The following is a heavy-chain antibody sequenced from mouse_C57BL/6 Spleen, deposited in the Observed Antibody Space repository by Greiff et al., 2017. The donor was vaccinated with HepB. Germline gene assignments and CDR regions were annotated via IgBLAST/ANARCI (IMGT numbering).Heavy chain of an antibody. CDR3: AREGDYGSSKLYAMDY. J-gene: IGHJ4*01. D-gene: IGHD1-1*01. Sequence: QVQLKQPGAELVMPGASVKLSCKASGYTFTSYWMHWVKQRPGQGLEWIGEIDPSDSYTNYNQKFKGKSTLTVDKSSSTAYMQLSSRTSEDSAVYYCAREGDYGSSKLYAMDYWGQGTSVTVSS. CDR2: IDPSDSYT. V-gene: IGHV1-69*01. CDR1: GYTFTSYW.